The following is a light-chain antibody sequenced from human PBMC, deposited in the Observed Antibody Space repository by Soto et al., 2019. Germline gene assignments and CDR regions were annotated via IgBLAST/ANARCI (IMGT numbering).Light chain of an antibody. CDR2: NNN. CDR1: SSNIGSKA. J-gene: IGLJ2*01. CDR3: AAWDGSLNCVV. V-gene: IGLV1-44*01. Sequence: QSVLTQPPSVSGTPGQRVTISCSGSSSNIGSKAVNWYQQLPGTAPKLLIYNNNQQPSGVPDRFSGSKSGTSASLAITVLQYEDEADYFCAAWDGSLNCVVFGGGTKLTVL.